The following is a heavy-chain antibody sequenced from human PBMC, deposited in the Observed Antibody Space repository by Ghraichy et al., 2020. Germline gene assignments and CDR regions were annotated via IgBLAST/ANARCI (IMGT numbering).Heavy chain of an antibody. D-gene: IGHD2/OR15-2a*01. J-gene: IGHJ6*02. V-gene: IGHV3-30*18. Sequence: GGSLRLSCAASGFTFSSYGMHWVRQAPGKGLEWVAVISYDGSNKYYADSVKGRFTISRDNSKNTLYLQMNSLRAEDTAVYYCAKSTYYAGYYYGMDVWGQGTTVTVSS. CDR2: ISYDGSNK. CDR1: GFTFSSYG. CDR3: AKSTYYAGYYYGMDV.